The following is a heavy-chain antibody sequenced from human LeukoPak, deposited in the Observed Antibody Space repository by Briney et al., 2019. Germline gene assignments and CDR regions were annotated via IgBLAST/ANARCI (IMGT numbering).Heavy chain of an antibody. D-gene: IGHD2-15*01. V-gene: IGHV5-51*01. CDR1: GYSFSSDW. Sequence: GESLKISCKASGYSFSSDWIAWVRQMPGRGLEWMGIIFPIDSETTYSPSFQGQVTISADKSISTAYLQWSSLKASDTAMYYCTRGCSGGSCSRDAMDVWGQGTMVTVSS. CDR2: IFPIDSET. CDR3: TRGCSGGSCSRDAMDV. J-gene: IGHJ6*02.